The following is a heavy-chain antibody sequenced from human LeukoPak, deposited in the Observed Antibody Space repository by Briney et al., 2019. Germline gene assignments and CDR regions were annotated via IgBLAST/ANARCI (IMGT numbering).Heavy chain of an antibody. J-gene: IGHJ4*02. V-gene: IGHV1-2*02. CDR1: GYTFTGYY. D-gene: IGHD6-19*01. Sequence: GASVKDSCKASGYTFTGYYMHWVRQAPGQGLEWMGLINPNSGGTNYAQKFEGRVTMTRETSISTAYMELSRLRSDDTAVYYCASYISGWGYYFDYWGQGTLVTVSS. CDR3: ASYISGWGYYFDY. CDR2: INPNSGGT.